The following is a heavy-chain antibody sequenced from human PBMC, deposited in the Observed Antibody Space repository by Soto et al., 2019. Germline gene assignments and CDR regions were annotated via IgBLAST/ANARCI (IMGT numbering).Heavy chain of an antibody. CDR2: IIPIFGTT. V-gene: IGHV1-69*12. Sequence: QVQLVQSGAEVKKPGSSVKVSCKASGGTFSNYPISWVRHAPGQGLEWMGGIIPIFGTTNYAQKFQGRVTITADESTSTAYMELSSLRSEDTAVFYCARGNHRWLQLWYFDLWGRGTLVTVSS. CDR1: GGTFSNYP. CDR3: ARGNHRWLQLWYFDL. D-gene: IGHD5-12*01. J-gene: IGHJ2*01.